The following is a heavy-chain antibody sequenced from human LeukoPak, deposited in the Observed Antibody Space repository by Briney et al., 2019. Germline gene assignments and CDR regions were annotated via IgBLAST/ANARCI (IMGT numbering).Heavy chain of an antibody. Sequence: SETLSLTCAVYGGSFSGYYWSWIRQPPGKGLEWIGEINHSGSTNYNPSLKSRVTISVDTSKNQFSLKLSSVTAADTAVYYCARGLHRGYYFDYWRQGTLVTVSS. D-gene: IGHD3-10*01. J-gene: IGHJ4*02. CDR1: GGSFSGYY. CDR2: INHSGST. V-gene: IGHV4-34*01. CDR3: ARGLHRGYYFDY.